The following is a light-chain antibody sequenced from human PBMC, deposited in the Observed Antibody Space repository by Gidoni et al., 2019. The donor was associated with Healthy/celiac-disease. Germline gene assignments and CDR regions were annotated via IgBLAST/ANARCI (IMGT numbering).Light chain of an antibody. Sequence: EIVLTQSPGTLSLSPGERATLSCRASQSFSSSYLAWYQQKPGQAPRLLIYGASSRATGIPDRFSGGGSGTDFTLTISRLEPEDFAVYYCQQYGSSPLFTFGPGTKVDIK. CDR2: GAS. CDR1: QSFSSSY. CDR3: QQYGSSPLFT. J-gene: IGKJ3*01. V-gene: IGKV3-20*01.